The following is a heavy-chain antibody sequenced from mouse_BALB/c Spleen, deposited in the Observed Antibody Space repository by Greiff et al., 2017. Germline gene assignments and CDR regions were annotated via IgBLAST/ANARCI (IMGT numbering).Heavy chain of an antibody. V-gene: IGHV5-9-3*01. Sequence: EVQLQQSGGGLVKPGGSLKLSCAASGFTFSSYAMSWVRQTPEKRLEWVATISSGGSYTYYPDSVKGRFTISRDNAKNTLYLQMSSLRSEDTAMYYCARQGGYEGFAYWGQGTLVTVSA. CDR1: GFTFSSYA. CDR3: ARQGGYEGFAY. J-gene: IGHJ3*01. CDR2: ISSGGSYT. D-gene: IGHD2-2*01.